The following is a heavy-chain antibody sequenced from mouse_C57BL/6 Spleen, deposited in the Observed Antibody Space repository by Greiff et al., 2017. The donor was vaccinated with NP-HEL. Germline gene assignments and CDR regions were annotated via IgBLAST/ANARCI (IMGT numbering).Heavy chain of an antibody. Sequence: VKLMESGPGLVQPSQSLSITCTVSGFSLTSYGVHWVRQSPGKGLEWLGVIWRGGSTDYNAAFMSRLSITKDNSKSQVFFKMNSLQADDTAIYYCAKKGEEGSYFDYWGQGTTLTVSS. V-gene: IGHV2-5*01. CDR2: IWRGGST. CDR1: GFSLTSYG. J-gene: IGHJ2*01. CDR3: AKKGEEGSYFDY.